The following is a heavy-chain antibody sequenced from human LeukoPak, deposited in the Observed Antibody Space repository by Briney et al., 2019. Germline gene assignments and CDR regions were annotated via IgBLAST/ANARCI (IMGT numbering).Heavy chain of an antibody. CDR1: GGSISSYY. CDR2: IYYSGST. D-gene: IGHD3-22*01. CDR3: ARSPLYYYQSSGHYYFDY. J-gene: IGHJ4*02. Sequence: SETLSLTCAVSGGSISSYYWSWIRQPPGKGLEWIGNIYYSGSTNYNPSLKSRVTISLDMSKNQFSLKLSSVTAADTAVYYCARSPLYYYQSSGHYYFDYWGQGTLVTVSS. V-gene: IGHV4-59*01.